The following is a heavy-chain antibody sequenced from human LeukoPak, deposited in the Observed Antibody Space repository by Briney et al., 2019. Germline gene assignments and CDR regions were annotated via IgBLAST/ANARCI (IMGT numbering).Heavy chain of an antibody. V-gene: IGHV1-69*01. Sequence: SVKVSCKASGGTFSSYAISWVRQAPGHGLEWMGGIIPMFATTNHAQKFQGRVTITADESTTTAYMELRGLRFNDTAVYYCARAGPGSGWYFDYWGQGTLVTVSS. CDR2: IIPMFATT. D-gene: IGHD6-19*01. J-gene: IGHJ4*02. CDR1: GGTFSSYA. CDR3: ARAGPGSGWYFDY.